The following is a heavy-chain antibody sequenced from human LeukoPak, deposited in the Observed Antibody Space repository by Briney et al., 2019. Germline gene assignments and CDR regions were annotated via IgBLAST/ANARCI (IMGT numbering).Heavy chain of an antibody. V-gene: IGHV3-7*05. J-gene: IGHJ4*02. CDR3: ARDFNPAGSSSGRSTCKY. D-gene: IGHD6-19*01. Sequence: PGGSLRLSCAASGFAFSSYWMSWVRQAPGKGLEWVANIKQDGSEKYYVDSVKGRFTISRDNAKNSLFLQMSSLRAEDTAVYYCARDFNPAGSSSGRSTCKYWGQGTLVTVSS. CDR2: IKQDGSEK. CDR1: GFAFSSYW.